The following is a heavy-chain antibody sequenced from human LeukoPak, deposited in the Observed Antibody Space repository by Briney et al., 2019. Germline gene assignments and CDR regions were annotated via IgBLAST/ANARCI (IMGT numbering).Heavy chain of an antibody. V-gene: IGHV3-7*01. J-gene: IGHJ4*02. CDR3: ARMNWNYDPFDY. CDR1: GFTVRSYW. Sequence: GGSLRLSCAVSGFTVRSYWMSWVRQAPGKGLEWVANIKQDGSEKYYVDSVKGRFTISRDNAKNSLYLQMNSLRAEDTAVYYCARMNWNYDPFDYWGQGTLVTVSS. CDR2: IKQDGSEK. D-gene: IGHD1-7*01.